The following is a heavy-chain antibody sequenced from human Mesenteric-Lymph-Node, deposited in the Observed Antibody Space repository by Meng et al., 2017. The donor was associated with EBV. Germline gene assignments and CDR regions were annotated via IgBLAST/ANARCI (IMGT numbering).Heavy chain of an antibody. CDR3: ARDYCTGGVCYPYNWFDP. J-gene: IGHJ5*02. D-gene: IGHD2-8*02. CDR1: GGSFIGYY. CDR2: INHSGRT. V-gene: IGHV4-34*01. Sequence: QVQLQQWGAGLLKPSEXLSLTCAVYGGSFIGYYWSWIRQPPGKGLEWIGEINHSGRTNYNPSLKSRVTISVDTSKNQFSLKLSSVTAADTAVYYCARDYCTGGVCYPYNWFDPWGQGTLVTVSS.